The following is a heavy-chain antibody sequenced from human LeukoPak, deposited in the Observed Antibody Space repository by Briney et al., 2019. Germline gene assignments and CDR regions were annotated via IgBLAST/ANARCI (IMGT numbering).Heavy chain of an antibody. V-gene: IGHV5-51*01. CDR2: IYPGDSDT. CDR3: ARHFRHYYMDV. Sequence: GGSLRLSCKGSGYSFTSYWIGLVRQMPGKGLEWMGIIYPGDSDTRYSPSFQGQVTISADKSISTAYLQWSSLKASDTAIYYCARHFRHYYMDVWGKGTTVTVSS. J-gene: IGHJ6*03. CDR1: GYSFTSYW.